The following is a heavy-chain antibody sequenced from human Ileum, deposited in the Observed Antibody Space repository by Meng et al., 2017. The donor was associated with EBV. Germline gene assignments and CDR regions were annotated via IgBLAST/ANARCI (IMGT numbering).Heavy chain of an antibody. V-gene: IGHV4-34*02. CDR1: GGFFSGYY. D-gene: IGHD3-22*01. CDR3: AREARSSGYHPGIGP. J-gene: IGHJ5*02. Sequence: QVQLQTWGAGLLKPSETLSLTCAVYGGFFSGYYWSWIRQSPGKGLEWIGEINHSGSTNYNPSLKSRVTISVDTSKNQFSLKLTSVTAADTAVYYCAREARSSGYHPGIGPWGQGTLVTVSS. CDR2: INHSGST.